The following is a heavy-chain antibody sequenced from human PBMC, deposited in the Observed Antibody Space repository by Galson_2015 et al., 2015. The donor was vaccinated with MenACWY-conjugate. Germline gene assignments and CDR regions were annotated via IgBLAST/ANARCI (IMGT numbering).Heavy chain of an antibody. CDR3: TRAYSYYWFFGL. CDR1: AYTFSTYA. Sequence: SLRLSCAGSAYTFSTYAMMWVRQTPGKGLEWVSAISNNGRDTYYADSVKGRFTISRDNSKSTLFLQMSGLRAADTALYYCTRAYSYYWFFGLWGRGTLVTVSS. V-gene: IGHV3-23*01. D-gene: IGHD3-16*02. CDR2: ISNNGRDT. J-gene: IGHJ2*01.